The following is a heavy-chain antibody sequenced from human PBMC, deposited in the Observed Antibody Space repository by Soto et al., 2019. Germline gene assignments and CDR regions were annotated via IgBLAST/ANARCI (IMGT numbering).Heavy chain of an antibody. CDR1: GGFISSSSYY. J-gene: IGHJ5*02. CDR2: IYYSGST. CDR3: ARQAYYEFWSCYSFWLDP. D-gene: IGHD3-3*01. V-gene: IGHV4-39*01. Sequence: LSLTCTVSGGFISSSSYYWGWIRQPPGKGLEWIGSIYYSGSTYYNPSLKSRVTISVDTSKNQFSLKLSSVTAADTAVYYCARQAYYEFWSCYSFWLDPWGQGTLVTVAS.